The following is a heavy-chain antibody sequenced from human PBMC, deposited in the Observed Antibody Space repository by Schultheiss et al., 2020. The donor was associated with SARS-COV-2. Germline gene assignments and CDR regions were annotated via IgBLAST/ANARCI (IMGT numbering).Heavy chain of an antibody. D-gene: IGHD6-6*01. CDR1: GGSISSYY. CDR2: IYTSGST. V-gene: IGHV4-4*07. J-gene: IGHJ6*02. Sequence: SETLSLTCTVSGGSISSYYWSWIRQPPGKGLEWIGRIYTSGSTNYNPSLKSRVTMSVDTSKNQFSLKLSSVTAADTAVYYCARGGSSSSVNYYYYGMDVWGQGTTVTVSS. CDR3: ARGGSSSSVNYYYYGMDV.